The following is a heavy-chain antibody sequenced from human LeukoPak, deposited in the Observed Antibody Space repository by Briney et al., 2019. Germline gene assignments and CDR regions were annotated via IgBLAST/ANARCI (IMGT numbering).Heavy chain of an antibody. J-gene: IGHJ3*02. V-gene: IGHV3-21*01. CDR2: ISSSSSYI. CDR1: GFTFSSYS. Sequence: GGSLRLSCAASGFTFSSYSMNWVRQAPGKGLEWVSSISSSSSYIYYADSVKGRFTISRDNAKNSLYLQMNSLRAEDTAVYYCARKRVGYGDYGYAFDIWGQGTTVTVSS. CDR3: ARKRVGYGDYGYAFDI. D-gene: IGHD4-17*01.